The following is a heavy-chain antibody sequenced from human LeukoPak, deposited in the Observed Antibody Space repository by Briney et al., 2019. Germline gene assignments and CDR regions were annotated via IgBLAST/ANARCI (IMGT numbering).Heavy chain of an antibody. D-gene: IGHD2-21*01. J-gene: IGHJ5*02. CDR2: IFTSGRT. CDR3: ATSHDVKTAPYDL. CDR1: GGSISSYC. Sequence: SQTLSLTCTVSGGSISSYCWSWVRQSPGKGLEWIGYIFTSGRTDYNPSLKSRVTMSVDTSKNQLSMELRFLTAADTAVYYCATSHDVKTAPYDLWGQGTLVTVSS. V-gene: IGHV4-4*09.